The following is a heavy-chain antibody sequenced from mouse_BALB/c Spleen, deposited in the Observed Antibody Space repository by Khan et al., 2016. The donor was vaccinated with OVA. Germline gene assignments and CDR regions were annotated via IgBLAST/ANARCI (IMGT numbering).Heavy chain of an antibody. V-gene: IGHV1-7*01. CDR2: INPTSGYT. Sequence: QVRLQQSGAELAKPGASVKMSCKASGYTFTTYWMPWVKQRPGQGLEWIGYINPTSGYTDYNDKFKDRATLSADKSSSTAYMQLNSLTSEDSAVYYCTRDRIDYWGQGTTRTVSS. CDR3: TRDRIDY. J-gene: IGHJ2*01. CDR1: GYTFTTYW.